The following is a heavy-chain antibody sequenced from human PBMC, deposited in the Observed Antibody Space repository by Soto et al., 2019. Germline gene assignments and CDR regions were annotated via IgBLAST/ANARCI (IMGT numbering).Heavy chain of an antibody. CDR1: GFTFSSYG. D-gene: IGHD3-10*01. Sequence: PGGSLRLSCAASGFTFSSYGMHWVRQAPGKGLEWVAVIWYDGSNKYYADSVKGRFTISRDNSKNTLYLQMNSLSAEDTAVYYCARDLNVLLWFGELKGFDYGMDVWGQGTTVTVSS. J-gene: IGHJ6*02. CDR2: IWYDGSNK. V-gene: IGHV3-33*01. CDR3: ARDLNVLLWFGELKGFDYGMDV.